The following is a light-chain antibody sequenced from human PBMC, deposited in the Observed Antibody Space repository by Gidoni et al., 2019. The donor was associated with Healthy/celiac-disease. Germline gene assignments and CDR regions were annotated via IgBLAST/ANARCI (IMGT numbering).Light chain of an antibody. V-gene: IGKV3-11*01. CDR1: QSVSSY. J-gene: IGKJ4*01. Sequence: DIVLTQSPATLSLSPGERATLSCRASQSVSSYLAWYQQKPGQAPRLLIYDASNRATGIPARFSGSGSGTDVTLTISSLEPEDFAVYYCQQRSTPLTFGGGTKVEIK. CDR3: QQRSTPLT. CDR2: DAS.